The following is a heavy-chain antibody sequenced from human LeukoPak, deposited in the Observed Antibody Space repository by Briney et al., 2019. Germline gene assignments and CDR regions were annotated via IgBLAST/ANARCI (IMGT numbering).Heavy chain of an antibody. CDR2: ISYDGSNK. D-gene: IGHD6-19*01. V-gene: IGHV3-30-3*01. CDR3: AKDLMGQWLVRTVDY. CDR1: GFTFSSYA. J-gene: IGHJ4*02. Sequence: GGSLRLSCAASGFTFSSYAMHWVRQAPGKGLEWVAVISYDGSNKYYADSVKGRFTISRDNSKNTLYLQMNSLRAEDTAVYYCAKDLMGQWLVRTVDYWGQGTLVTVSS.